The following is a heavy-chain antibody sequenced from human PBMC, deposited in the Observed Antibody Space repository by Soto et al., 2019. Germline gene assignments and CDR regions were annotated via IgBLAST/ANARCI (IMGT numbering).Heavy chain of an antibody. CDR2: TSYDGNDK. V-gene: IGHV3-30*18. D-gene: IGHD4-17*01. CDR1: GFTFSTYP. Sequence: QVLLVESGGVVVQPGRSLKLSSAASGFTFSTYPMHWVRQAPGKGLQLVAVTSYDGNDKNYADSVKGRFTISRDNSKDTLYLQMNSLRAEDTAVYYCAKDQGDRMTPGYYSGMDVWGQGTTVTVSS. CDR3: AKDQGDRMTPGYYSGMDV. J-gene: IGHJ6*02.